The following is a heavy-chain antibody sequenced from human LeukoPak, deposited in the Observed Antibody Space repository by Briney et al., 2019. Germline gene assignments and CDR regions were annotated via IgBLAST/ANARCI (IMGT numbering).Heavy chain of an antibody. Sequence: SETLSLNCAVYGGSFSEYYWSWIRQSPGKGLEWIAEISQSGSINYNPSLKSRVTISVDASKKQFSLKMSSVTAADTAMYYCARVPTGRNVVAAAARMGWNGAFDIWGQGTMVTVSS. CDR2: ISQSGSI. D-gene: IGHD2-2*01. CDR3: ARVPTGRNVVAAAARMGWNGAFDI. V-gene: IGHV4-34*01. J-gene: IGHJ3*02. CDR1: GGSFSEYY.